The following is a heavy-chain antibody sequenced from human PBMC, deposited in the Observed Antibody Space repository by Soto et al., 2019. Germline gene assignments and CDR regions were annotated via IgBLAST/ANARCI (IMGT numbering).Heavy chain of an antibody. D-gene: IGHD1-1*01. CDR2: ISHDGRNR. V-gene: IGHV3-30-3*01. CDR3: AIGEERRAGYYYGMYV. J-gene: IGHJ6*02. CDR1: GFSFSTYP. Sequence: QVQLVESGGGVVQPGRSLRLSCAASGFSFSTYPIHWVRQARGKRLGWVSIISHDGRNRYYADSVKGRFTISSDNSIKTLYMQMNNPRTEDTAVYYCAIGEERRAGYYYGMYVWGQETTVTVSS.